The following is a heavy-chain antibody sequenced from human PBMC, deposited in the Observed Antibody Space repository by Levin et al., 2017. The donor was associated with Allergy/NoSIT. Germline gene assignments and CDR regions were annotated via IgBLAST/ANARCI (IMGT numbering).Heavy chain of an antibody. D-gene: IGHD3-3*02. CDR3: ARDFFYSISD. CDR1: GFIFTGHW. Sequence: PGESLKISCAASGFIFTGHWMHWVRQTPGKGLMWVARIKSDGRGTDYADSVKGRFTISRDNAGNTLYLQMSSLRAEDTAVYYCARDFFYSISDWGQGTLVTVSS. V-gene: IGHV3-74*01. CDR2: IKSDGRGT. J-gene: IGHJ4*02.